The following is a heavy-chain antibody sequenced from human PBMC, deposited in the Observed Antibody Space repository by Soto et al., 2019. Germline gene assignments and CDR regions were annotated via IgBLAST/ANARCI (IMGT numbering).Heavy chain of an antibody. CDR2: IKQDGSEI. CDR3: ARAVAGFDY. Sequence: GGSVRLSCAASGFTFSNYWMSWVRQAPGKGLEWVANIKQDGSEIHYVDSVKGRFTISRDNAKSSVYLQMNSLRAEDTAVYYCARAVAGFDYWGQGTLVTVSS. CDR1: GFTFSNYW. J-gene: IGHJ4*02. D-gene: IGHD6-19*01. V-gene: IGHV3-7*01.